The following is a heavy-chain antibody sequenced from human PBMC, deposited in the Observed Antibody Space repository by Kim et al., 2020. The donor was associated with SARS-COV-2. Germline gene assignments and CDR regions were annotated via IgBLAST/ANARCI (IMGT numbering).Heavy chain of an antibody. CDR2: IYYSGST. J-gene: IGHJ5*02. V-gene: IGHV4-59*08. D-gene: IGHD3-9*01. CDR1: GGSISSYY. CDR3: ARAVFYGWFDP. Sequence: SETLSLTCTVSGGSISSYYWSWIRQPPGKGLEWIGYIYYSGSTNYNPSLKSRVTISVDTSKNQFSLKLSSVTAADTAVYYCARAVFYGWFDPWGQGTLVT.